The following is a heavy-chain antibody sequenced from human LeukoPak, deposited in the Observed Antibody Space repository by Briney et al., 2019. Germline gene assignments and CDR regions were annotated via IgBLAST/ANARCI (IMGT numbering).Heavy chain of an antibody. Sequence: PSETLSLTCTVSGGSISSGSYYWGWIRQPPGKGLEWIGSIYYSGSTYYNPSLKSRVTIDTSKNQFSLKLSSVTAADTAVYYCARDRFDYGDYYYYGMDVWGQGATVTVSS. D-gene: IGHD4-17*01. CDR3: ARDRFDYGDYYYYGMDV. J-gene: IGHJ6*02. V-gene: IGHV4-39*07. CDR2: IYYSGST. CDR1: GGSISSGSYY.